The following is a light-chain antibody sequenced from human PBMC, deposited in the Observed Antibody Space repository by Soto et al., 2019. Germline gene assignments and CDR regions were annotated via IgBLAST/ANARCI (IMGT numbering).Light chain of an antibody. CDR1: QILNSR. CDR2: GSS. Sequence: DIVMTQSPASXSVSPGERATLSCRASQILNSRLGWYQHKPGQAPRLIIAGSSNRARGIPARLSAWGSATDFTLTISRIEPADFSFYYFQQYFTATSTFGQGTRLEIK. V-gene: IGKV3D-15*01. J-gene: IGKJ5*01. CDR3: QQYFTATST.